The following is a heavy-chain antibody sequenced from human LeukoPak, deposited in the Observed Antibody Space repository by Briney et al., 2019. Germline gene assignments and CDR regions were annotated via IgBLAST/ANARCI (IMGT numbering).Heavy chain of an antibody. V-gene: IGHV1-69*05. J-gene: IGHJ6*03. D-gene: IGHD6-19*01. CDR2: IIPIFGTA. CDR3: ARSPPPSSGWYLDYYYYMDV. Sequence: SVKVSCKASGYTFTGYYMHWVRQAPGQGLEWMGRIIPIFGTANYAQKFQGRVTITTDESTSTAYMELSSLRSEDTAVYYCARSPPPSSGWYLDYYYYMDVWGKGTTVTVSS. CDR1: GYTFTGYY.